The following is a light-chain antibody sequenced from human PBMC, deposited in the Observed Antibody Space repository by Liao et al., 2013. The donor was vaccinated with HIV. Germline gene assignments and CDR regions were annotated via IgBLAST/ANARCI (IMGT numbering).Light chain of an antibody. CDR1: ALPKQY. Sequence: SYELTQPPSVSVSPGQTARITCSGDALPKQYAYWYQQKPGQAPVLVIYTDSERPSGIPERFSGSSSGNMATLTISRVEAGDEADYYCQVWDSGSDHYVFGTGTKVTVL. J-gene: IGLJ1*01. CDR3: QVWDSGSDHYV. CDR2: TDS. V-gene: IGLV3-25*02.